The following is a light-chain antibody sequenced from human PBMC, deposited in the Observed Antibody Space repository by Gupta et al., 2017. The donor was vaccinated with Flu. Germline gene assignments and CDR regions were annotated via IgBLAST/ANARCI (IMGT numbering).Light chain of an antibody. J-gene: IGLJ2*01. CDR2: SNH. CDR3: AAWDDSLNGVV. CDR1: SSNSGSNT. V-gene: IGLV1-44*01. Sequence: HSVLTQPPSASGTPGQRVTIPCSGSSSNSGSNTVNWYQQLPGTAPKLLIYSNHQRPSGVPDRFSGSKSGTSASLAISGLQSEDEADYYCAAWDDSLNGVVFGGGTKLTVL.